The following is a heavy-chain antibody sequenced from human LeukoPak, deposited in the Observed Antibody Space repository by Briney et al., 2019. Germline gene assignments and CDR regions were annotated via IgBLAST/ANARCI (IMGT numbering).Heavy chain of an antibody. Sequence: GASVKVSCKASGGTFSSYAISWVGQAPGQGLEWMGGIIPIFGTANYAQKFQGRVTITADKSTSTAYMELSSLRSEDTAVYYCARVYDGKAFDIWGQGTMVTVSS. D-gene: IGHD2/OR15-2a*01. CDR2: IIPIFGTA. J-gene: IGHJ3*02. CDR1: GGTFSSYA. V-gene: IGHV1-69*06. CDR3: ARVYDGKAFDI.